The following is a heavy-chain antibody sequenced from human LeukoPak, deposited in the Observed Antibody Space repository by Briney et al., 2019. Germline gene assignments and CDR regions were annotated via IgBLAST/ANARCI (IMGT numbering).Heavy chain of an antibody. D-gene: IGHD3-22*01. CDR3: ASGYDSSGYEYYFDY. Sequence: PGGSLRLSCAASGFTFSSYSMNWVRQAPGKGLEWVSYISSSSSTIYYADSVKGRFTISRDNAKNSLYLQMNSLRAEDTAVYYCASGYDSSGYEYYFDYWGQGTLVTVSS. CDR2: ISSSSSTI. V-gene: IGHV3-48*04. J-gene: IGHJ4*02. CDR1: GFTFSSYS.